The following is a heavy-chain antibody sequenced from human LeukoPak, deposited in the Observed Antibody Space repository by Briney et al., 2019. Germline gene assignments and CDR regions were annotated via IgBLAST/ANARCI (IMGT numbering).Heavy chain of an antibody. CDR2: ISWNGGSK. D-gene: IGHD2-15*01. Sequence: GRSLRLSCAGSGFTFEGHVIHWVRQAPGKGLEWVSGISWNGGSKGYADSVKGRFTISRDDAKNSAYLQMNSLRAEDTALYYCAKEVGAYCSGDTCNAMDVWGQGTTVTVSS. V-gene: IGHV3-9*01. CDR1: GFTFEGHV. J-gene: IGHJ6*02. CDR3: AKEVGAYCSGDTCNAMDV.